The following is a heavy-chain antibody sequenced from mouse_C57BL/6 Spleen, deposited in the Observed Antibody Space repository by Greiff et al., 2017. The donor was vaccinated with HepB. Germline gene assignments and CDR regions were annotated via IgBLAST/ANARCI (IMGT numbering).Heavy chain of an antibody. CDR3: TRDRRQSDDYDSWYFDV. CDR2: ISSGGDYI. V-gene: IGHV5-9-1*02. D-gene: IGHD2-4*01. CDR1: GFTFSSYA. Sequence: EVKLVESGEGLVKPGGSLKLSCAASGFTFSSYAMSWVRQTPEKRLEWVAYISSGGDYIYYADTVKGRFTISRDNARNTLYLQMSSLKSEDTAMYYCTRDRRQSDDYDSWYFDVWGTGTTVTVSS. J-gene: IGHJ1*03.